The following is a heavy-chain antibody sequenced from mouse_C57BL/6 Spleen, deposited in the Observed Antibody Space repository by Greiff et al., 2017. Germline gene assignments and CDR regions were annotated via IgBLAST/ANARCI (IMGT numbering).Heavy chain of an antibody. V-gene: IGHV1-72*01. J-gene: IGHJ2*01. CDR1: GYTFTSYW. CDR3: ARFTAEVAARNYFDY. D-gene: IGHD1-1*01. CDR2: IDPKSGGT. Sequence: QVQLQQSGAELVKPGASVKLSCKASGYTFTSYWMHWVKQRPGRGLEWIGRIDPKSGGTKYNEKFKSKATLTVDKPSSTAYMQLSSLASEDSAGYSCARFTAEVAARNYFDYWGQGTTLTVSS.